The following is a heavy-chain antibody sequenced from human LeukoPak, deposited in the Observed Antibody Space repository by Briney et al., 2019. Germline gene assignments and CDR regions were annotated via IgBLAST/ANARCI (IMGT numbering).Heavy chain of an antibody. V-gene: IGHV4-30-4*01. CDR3: AREDYDILTLDI. D-gene: IGHD3-9*01. CDR1: GGSISSGDYY. Sequence: PSQTLSLTCTVSGGSISSGDYYWSWIRQPPGKGLEWMGYIYYSGSTYYNPSLKSRVTISVDTSKNQFSLKLSSVTAADTAVYYCAREDYDILTLDIWGQGTMVTVSS. J-gene: IGHJ3*02. CDR2: IYYSGST.